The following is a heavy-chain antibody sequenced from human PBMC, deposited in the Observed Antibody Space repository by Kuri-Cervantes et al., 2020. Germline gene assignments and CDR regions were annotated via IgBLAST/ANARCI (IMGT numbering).Heavy chain of an antibody. CDR2: IYYSGST. Sequence: SETLSLTCTVSGGSISSYYWSWIRQPPGKGLEWIGYIYYSGSTNYNPSLKSRVTISVNTSKNQFSLKLSSVTAADTAVYYCARYHFWSAFHDYWGQGTLVTVSS. J-gene: IGHJ4*02. D-gene: IGHD3-3*01. CDR1: GGSISSYY. V-gene: IGHV4-59*01. CDR3: ARYHFWSAFHDY.